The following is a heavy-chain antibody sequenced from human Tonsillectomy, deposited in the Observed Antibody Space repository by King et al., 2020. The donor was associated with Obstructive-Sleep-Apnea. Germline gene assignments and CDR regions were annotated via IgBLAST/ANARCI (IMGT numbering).Heavy chain of an antibody. V-gene: IGHV3-7*01. J-gene: IGHJ6*02. CDR2: INQDGSEI. Sequence: DVQLVESGGGLVQPGGSLRLSCAASGFTFNDYWMNWVRQAPGKGLEWVANINQDGSEIYYVDSLRGRFTISRDTAKNSLFLQMSSLRAEDTAVYYCAREKQLIGAVRDYYSGMDVWGRGTTVTVSS. D-gene: IGHD6-13*01. CDR3: AREKQLIGAVRDYYSGMDV. CDR1: GFTFNDYW.